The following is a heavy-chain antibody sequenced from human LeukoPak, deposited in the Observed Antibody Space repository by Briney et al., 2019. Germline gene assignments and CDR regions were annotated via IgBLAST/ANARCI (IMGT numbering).Heavy chain of an antibody. CDR3: ARDQSGSEDY. J-gene: IGHJ4*02. D-gene: IGHD3-3*01. Sequence: ASLKFSCKASGYTFTGYYMHWVRQAPGQGLEWMGWINPNSGGTNYAQRFQGRVTMTRDTSITTAYMELSRLGSDDTAVYYCARDQSGSEDYWGQGTLVTVSS. CDR1: GYTFTGYY. CDR2: INPNSGGT. V-gene: IGHV1-2*02.